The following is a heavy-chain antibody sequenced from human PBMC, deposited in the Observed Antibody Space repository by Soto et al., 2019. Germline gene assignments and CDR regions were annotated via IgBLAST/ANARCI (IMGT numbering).Heavy chain of an antibody. CDR3: ARCRSGDYTLDY. CDR2: IRKKANSYTT. Sequence: EVQLVESGGGLVQPGGSLRLSCAASGFTFSDHYMDWVRQAPGKGLEWVGRIRKKANSYTTEYAASVKGRFTISRDESKNSLYLQMKSLKSEDTAVYYCARCRSGDYTLDYWGQGTLVTVSS. V-gene: IGHV3-72*01. J-gene: IGHJ4*02. D-gene: IGHD1-26*01. CDR1: GFTFSDHY.